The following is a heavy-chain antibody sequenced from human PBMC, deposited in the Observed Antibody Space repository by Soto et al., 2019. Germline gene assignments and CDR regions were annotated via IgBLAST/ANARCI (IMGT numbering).Heavy chain of an antibody. Sequence: EVQLLESGGGLVQPGGSLRLSCAASGFTFSSYAMSWVRQAPGKGLEWVSAISGSGGSTYYADSVKGRFTISRDNSKNPLYLQMNSLRAEDTAVYYCAKGLYGSGRYFQHWGQGTLVTVSS. CDR3: AKGLYGSGRYFQH. J-gene: IGHJ1*01. V-gene: IGHV3-23*01. CDR1: GFTFSSYA. D-gene: IGHD3-10*01. CDR2: ISGSGGST.